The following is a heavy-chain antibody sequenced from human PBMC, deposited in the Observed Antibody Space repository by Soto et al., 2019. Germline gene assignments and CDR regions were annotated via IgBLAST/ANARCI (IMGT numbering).Heavy chain of an antibody. CDR3: AREVEVHTPVFGF. CDR1: GGTFNNYA. V-gene: IGHV1-69*01. Sequence: QVQLVQSGAEVTRPGSSVKVSCKASGGTFNNYAINWVRQAPGQGIEWMGDISPMFGNANYAQKFQGRVKITADDTTATAYLELSSLRSEDTALYYCAREVEVHTPVFGFWGQGSLVTVSS. CDR2: ISPMFGNA. J-gene: IGHJ4*02. D-gene: IGHD3-10*01.